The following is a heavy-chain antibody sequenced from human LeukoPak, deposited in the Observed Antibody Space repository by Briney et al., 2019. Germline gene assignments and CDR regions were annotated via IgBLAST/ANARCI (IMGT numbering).Heavy chain of an antibody. V-gene: IGHV4-4*02. CDR1: GGSISSSNW. CDR3: ARWGSGFFDF. Sequence: SETLSLTCAVSGGSISSSNWWSWVRPSPGKGLQWIGEIYHSGGTNYNPSPKSRVTVSVDKSNNQFSLKLSSVTAADTAVYYCARWGSGFFDFWGQGSLVTVSS. J-gene: IGHJ4*02. D-gene: IGHD3-22*01. CDR2: IYHSGGT.